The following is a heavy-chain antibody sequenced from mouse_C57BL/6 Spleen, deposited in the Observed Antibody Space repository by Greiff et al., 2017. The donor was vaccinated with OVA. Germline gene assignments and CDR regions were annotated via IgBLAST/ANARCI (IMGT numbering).Heavy chain of an antibody. Sequence: QVQLQQSGAELVRPGASVTLSCKASGYTFTDYEMHWVKQTPVHGLEWIGAIDPETGGTAYNQKFKGKAILTADKSSSTAYMELRSLTSEDSAVYYCTDYSNYNYLDYWGQGTTLTVSS. V-gene: IGHV1-15*01. J-gene: IGHJ2*01. D-gene: IGHD2-5*01. CDR3: TDYSNYNYLDY. CDR2: IDPETGGT. CDR1: GYTFTDYE.